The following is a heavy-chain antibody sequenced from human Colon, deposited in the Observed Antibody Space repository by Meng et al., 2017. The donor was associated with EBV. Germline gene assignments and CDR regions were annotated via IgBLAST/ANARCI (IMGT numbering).Heavy chain of an antibody. CDR2: IYYSGST. Sequence: QVHLEGPGPSLVNPSQTLSLTCTVSGGSISSGDYYWSWIRQPPGKGLEWIGYIYYSGSTYYNPSLKSRVTISVDTSKNQFSLKLSSVTAADTAVYYCARDRGGLGAFDYWGQGTLVTVSS. CDR3: ARDRGGLGAFDY. J-gene: IGHJ4*02. V-gene: IGHV4-30-4*01. CDR1: GGSISSGDYY. D-gene: IGHD5-12*01.